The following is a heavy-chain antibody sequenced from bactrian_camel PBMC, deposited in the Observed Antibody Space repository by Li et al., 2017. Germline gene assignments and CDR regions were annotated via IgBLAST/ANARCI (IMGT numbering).Heavy chain of an antibody. V-gene: IGHV3S53*01. D-gene: IGHD3*01. CDR2: IDVDGSA. CDR3: AAVAEGRTVEGGVSLWTLFESGY. CDR1: GYSVANDC. Sequence: VQLVESGGGSVQAGGSLRLSCAASGYSVANDCMGWFRQAPGKTREWVAGIDVDGSANYADSVSGRFTISKDNAKNTLYLQMNSLRPEDTAMYYCAAVAEGRTVEGGVSLWTLFESGYWGQGTQVTFS. J-gene: IGHJ4*01.